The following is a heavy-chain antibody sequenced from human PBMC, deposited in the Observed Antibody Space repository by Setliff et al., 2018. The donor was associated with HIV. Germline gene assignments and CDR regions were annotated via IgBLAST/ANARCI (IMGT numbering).Heavy chain of an antibody. CDR1: GDSTSSGGYY. CDR2: IYTSGNT. Sequence: PSETLSLTCTVSGDSTSSGGYYWSWIRQPAGQGLEWIGRIYTSGNTNYNPSTNYNPSLKSRITMSVDTSKNQFSLKLSSVTAADTAVYFCARGGAVSADFDYWGQGTLVTVSS. D-gene: IGHD3-16*01. CDR3: ARGGAVSADFDY. V-gene: IGHV4-61*10. J-gene: IGHJ4*02.